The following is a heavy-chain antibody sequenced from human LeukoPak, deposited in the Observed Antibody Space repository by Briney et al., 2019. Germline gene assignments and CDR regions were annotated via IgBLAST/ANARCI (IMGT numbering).Heavy chain of an antibody. V-gene: IGHV1-8*01. J-gene: IGHJ4*02. Sequence: ASVKVSCKASGYTFTSYDINWVRQATGQGLEWMGWMNPNSGNTGYAQKFQGRVTMTRNTSISTAYMELSSLRSEDTAVYYCARQAGPGSYGSWRFYYFDYWGQGTLVTVSS. CDR2: MNPNSGNT. D-gene: IGHD3-10*01. CDR3: ARQAGPGSYGSWRFYYFDY. CDR1: GYTFTSYD.